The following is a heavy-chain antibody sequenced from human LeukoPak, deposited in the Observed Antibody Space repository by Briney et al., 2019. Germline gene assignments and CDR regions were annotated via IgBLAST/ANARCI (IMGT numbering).Heavy chain of an antibody. CDR2: IYTSGST. V-gene: IGHV4-4*07. J-gene: IGHJ5*02. CDR1: GGSISSYY. Sequence: PSETLSLTCTVSGGSISSYYWSWIRQPAGKGLEWIGRIYTSGSTNYNPSLKSRVTMSVDTSKNQFSLKLSSVTAADTAVCYCARDWGYCSSTSCYGNWFDPWGQGTLVTVSS. D-gene: IGHD2-2*01. CDR3: ARDWGYCSSTSCYGNWFDP.